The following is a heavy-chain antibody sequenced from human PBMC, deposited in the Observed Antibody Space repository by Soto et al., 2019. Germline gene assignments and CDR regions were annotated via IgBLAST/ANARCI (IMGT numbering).Heavy chain of an antibody. J-gene: IGHJ6*03. CDR1: GYTFTSYA. CDR2: INTDNGNT. D-gene: IGHD3-10*02. Sequence: ASVKVSCKASGYTFTSYAMHWVRQAPGQRLEWMGWINTDNGNTIYSQKFQGRVTITRDTSASTAYMELSSLRSEDTAVYYCALRLGMFGENYYYMDVWGKGTKVSVSS. V-gene: IGHV1-3*04. CDR3: ALRLGMFGENYYYMDV.